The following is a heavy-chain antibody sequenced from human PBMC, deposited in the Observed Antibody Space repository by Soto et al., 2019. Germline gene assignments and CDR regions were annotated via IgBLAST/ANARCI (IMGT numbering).Heavy chain of an antibody. CDR2: ISSSSYI. D-gene: IGHD6-13*01. CDR1: GGSINNTNYS. CDR3: ARDGSAAAGMFYYYYGMDV. V-gene: IGHV3-21*01. J-gene: IGHJ6*02. Sequence: PSETLSLTCSVSGGSINNTNYSWVWIRQAPGKGLEWVSSISSSSYIYYADSVKGRFTISRDNAKNSLYLQMNSLRAEDTAVYYCARDGSAAAGMFYYYYGMDVWGQGTTVTVSS.